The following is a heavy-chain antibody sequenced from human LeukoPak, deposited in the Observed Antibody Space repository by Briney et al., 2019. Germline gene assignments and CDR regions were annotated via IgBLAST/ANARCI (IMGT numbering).Heavy chain of an antibody. J-gene: IGHJ4*02. V-gene: IGHV3-30*04. Sequence: GGSLRLSCAASGFTFSSYAMHWVRQAPGKGLEWVAVISYDGSNKYYADSVKGRFTIPRDNSKNTLYLQMNSLRAEDTAVYYCARDEDFWSGYPDYWGQGTLVTVSS. CDR2: ISYDGSNK. CDR3: ARDEDFWSGYPDY. CDR1: GFTFSSYA. D-gene: IGHD3-3*01.